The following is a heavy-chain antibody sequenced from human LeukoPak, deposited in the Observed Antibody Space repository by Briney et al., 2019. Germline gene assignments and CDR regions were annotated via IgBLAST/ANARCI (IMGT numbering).Heavy chain of an antibody. CDR2: IWYDGSNK. V-gene: IGHV3-33*06. J-gene: IGHJ4*02. D-gene: IGHD3-22*01. Sequence: GRSLRLSCAASGFTLSSYGMHRVLQAPGKGLEWVAVIWYDGSNKYYADSVKGRFTISRDNSKNTLYLQMNSLRAEDTAVYYCAKEAYYYDSSGYVPGALDYWGQGTLVTVSS. CDR1: GFTLSSYG. CDR3: AKEAYYYDSSGYVPGALDY.